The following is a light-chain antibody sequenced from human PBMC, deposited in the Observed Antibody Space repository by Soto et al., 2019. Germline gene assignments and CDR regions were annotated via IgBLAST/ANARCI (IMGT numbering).Light chain of an antibody. J-gene: IGKJ5*01. CDR3: HHYHNWPMT. CDR1: QAVRSN. Sequence: EIVLTQSPGTLSLSAGEKATLSCMASQAVRSNYLAWYQQKPGQAPRLLIYDSSTRATGIPARFSGSESGTEFTLTISSLQSEDFAVYYCHHYHNWPMTFGQGTRLEIK. CDR2: DSS. V-gene: IGKV3-15*01.